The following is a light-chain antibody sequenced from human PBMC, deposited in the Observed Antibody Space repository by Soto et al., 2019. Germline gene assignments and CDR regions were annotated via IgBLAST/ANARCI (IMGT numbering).Light chain of an antibody. Sequence: EIVLTQSPGTLSLSPGERATLSCRASQSVSSNYLACYQHKPGQAPRLLIYGASRGATGIPDRFSGSGSGTDFTLTISRLEPEDFAVYYCQQYGSSPRTFGQGTKVEIK. J-gene: IGKJ1*01. CDR3: QQYGSSPRT. CDR1: QSVSSNY. V-gene: IGKV3-20*01. CDR2: GAS.